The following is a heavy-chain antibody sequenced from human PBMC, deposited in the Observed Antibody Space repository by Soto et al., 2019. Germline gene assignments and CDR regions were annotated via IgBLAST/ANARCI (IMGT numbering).Heavy chain of an antibody. D-gene: IGHD6-13*01. V-gene: IGHV1-69*12. J-gene: IGHJ3*02. CDR3: ARETSAPGTFREDASDI. CDR2: IVPIFRTA. CDR1: GDTFSNYV. Sequence: QVQLVQSGAEVKKPGSSVKVACKVSGDTFSNYVINWVRQAPGQGLEWMGAIVPIFRTANYAQKFQGRVTIPADEFTITVYMELSGLRSDDTATYYCARETSAPGTFREDASDIWGQGTLVTVSS.